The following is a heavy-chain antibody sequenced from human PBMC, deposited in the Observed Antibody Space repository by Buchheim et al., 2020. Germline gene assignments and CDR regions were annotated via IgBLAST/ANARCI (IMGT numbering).Heavy chain of an antibody. CDR1: GFTFSSFG. D-gene: IGHD1-1*01. V-gene: IGHV3-33*01. CDR3: ARQDLDAGLDP. Sequence: QVQLVESGGGVVQPGRSLRLSCAASGFTFSSFGIHWLRQVPGKGLEWLAVICYDGSKTYYADSVRGRFTISRDNSENMVYLKMSSLRVDDTALYYCARQDLDAGLDPWGQGTL. CDR2: ICYDGSKT. J-gene: IGHJ5*02.